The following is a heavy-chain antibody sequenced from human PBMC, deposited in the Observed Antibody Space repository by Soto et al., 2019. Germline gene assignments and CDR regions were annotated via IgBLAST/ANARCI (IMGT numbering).Heavy chain of an antibody. Sequence: PGGSLRLSCAASGFRFDDYAMHWVRQAPGKGLEWVSGISWSSGSIGYAASVKGRFTISRDNDGNSLYLQMNSLRAEDTAVYYCARDLELRYFDWVGMDVWGQGTTVTVSS. D-gene: IGHD3-9*01. J-gene: IGHJ6*02. V-gene: IGHV3-9*01. CDR3: ARDLELRYFDWVGMDV. CDR2: ISWSSGSI. CDR1: GFRFDDYA.